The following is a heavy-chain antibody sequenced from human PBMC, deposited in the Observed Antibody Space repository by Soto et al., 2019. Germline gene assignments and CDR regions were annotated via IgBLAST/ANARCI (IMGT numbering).Heavy chain of an antibody. Sequence: GGSLRLSCAASGFTFSSYSMNWVRQAPGKGLEWVSSISSSSSYIYYADSVKGRFTISRDNAKNSLYLQMNSLRAEDTAVYYCAREGVAAAGYFDYWGQGTLVTVSS. CDR3: AREGVAAAGYFDY. CDR1: GFTFSSYS. J-gene: IGHJ4*02. V-gene: IGHV3-21*01. CDR2: ISSSSSYI. D-gene: IGHD6-13*01.